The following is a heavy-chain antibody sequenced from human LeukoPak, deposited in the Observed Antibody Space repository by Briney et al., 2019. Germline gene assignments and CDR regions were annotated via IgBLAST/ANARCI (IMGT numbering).Heavy chain of an antibody. CDR1: GGCISSSSYY. Sequence: PSETLSLTCTVSGGCISSSSYYWGWIRQPPGKGLEWFGGIYYSGSTYYNPSRKRRVTISVDTSKNQFSLKLSSVPAADTAVYYCAREGSGSYYYYWGQGTLVTVSS. CDR2: IYYSGST. D-gene: IGHD3-10*01. CDR3: AREGSGSYYYY. V-gene: IGHV4-39*07. J-gene: IGHJ4*02.